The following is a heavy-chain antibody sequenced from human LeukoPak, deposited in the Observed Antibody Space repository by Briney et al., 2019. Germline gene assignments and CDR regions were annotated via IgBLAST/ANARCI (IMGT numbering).Heavy chain of an antibody. CDR2: ISYDGSNE. D-gene: IGHD3-16*02. J-gene: IGHJ4*02. Sequence: TGGSLRLSCVASGFTFSSYGMHWVRQAPGKGLEWVAFISYDGSNENIADSVKGRFIISRDNCKNTLYLQMNSLRAEDTAVYYCAKGPAPRLGEFSYHALVDYWGQGTLVTVSS. CDR3: AKGPAPRLGEFSYHALVDY. CDR1: GFTFSSYG. V-gene: IGHV3-30*18.